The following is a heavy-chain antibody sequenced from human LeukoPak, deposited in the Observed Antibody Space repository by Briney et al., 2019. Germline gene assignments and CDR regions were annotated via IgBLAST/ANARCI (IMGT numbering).Heavy chain of an antibody. CDR2: IYPGDSDT. CDR1: GYSFTTYW. J-gene: IGHJ5*02. V-gene: IGHV5-51*01. CDR3: ARSRITTGIHWFDP. D-gene: IGHD3-3*01. Sequence: AESLKISCKGSGYSFTTYWIGWVRQMPGKGLEWMGIIYPGDSDTRYSPSFQGQVTISVDKSISTAYLQWSSLKASDTAMYYCARSRITTGIHWFDPWGQEPWSPSPQ.